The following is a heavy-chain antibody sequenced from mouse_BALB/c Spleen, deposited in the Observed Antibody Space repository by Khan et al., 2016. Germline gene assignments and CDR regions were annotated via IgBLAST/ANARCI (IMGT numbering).Heavy chain of an antibody. V-gene: IGHV9-3-1*01. D-gene: IGHD3-3*01. CDR3: ARFEGGLDY. J-gene: IGHJ2*01. CDR2: INTYTGEP. Sequence: QIQLVQSGPELKKPGETVKISCKASGYTFTNYGMNWVKQAPGKGLKWMGWINTYTGEPTYADDFKGRFAFSLDTSASTAYLQINNLKNEDTATYFCARFEGGLDYWGQGTTLTVSS. CDR1: GYTFTNYG.